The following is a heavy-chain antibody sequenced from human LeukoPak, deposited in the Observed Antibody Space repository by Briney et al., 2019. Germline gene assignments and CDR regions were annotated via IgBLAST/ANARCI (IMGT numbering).Heavy chain of an antibody. CDR3: ARIPSGYDFDFEFDY. V-gene: IGHV3-21*01. J-gene: IGHJ4*02. Sequence: PGGSLRLSCAASEFTFSSYSMNWVRQAPGEGLEWVSSISSSSSYIYYADSVKGRFTISRDNAKNSLYLQMNSLRAEDTAVYYCARIPSGYDFDFEFDYWGQGTLVTVSS. CDR2: ISSSSSYI. CDR1: EFTFSSYS. D-gene: IGHD5-12*01.